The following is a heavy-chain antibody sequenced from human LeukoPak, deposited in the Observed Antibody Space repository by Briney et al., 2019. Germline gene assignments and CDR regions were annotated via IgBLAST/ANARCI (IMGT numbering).Heavy chain of an antibody. Sequence: SEALSLTCTVSGSSFNNYYWNWIRQPPGKGLEWIGYIYYSGSTNYNPSLKSRVTISVDTSKNQFSLKLSSVTAADTAVYYCARVRLDIVVVVRPWYFDLWGRGTLVTVSS. V-gene: IGHV4-59*12. CDR1: GSSFNNYY. D-gene: IGHD2-2*03. J-gene: IGHJ2*01. CDR2: IYYSGST. CDR3: ARVRLDIVVVVRPWYFDL.